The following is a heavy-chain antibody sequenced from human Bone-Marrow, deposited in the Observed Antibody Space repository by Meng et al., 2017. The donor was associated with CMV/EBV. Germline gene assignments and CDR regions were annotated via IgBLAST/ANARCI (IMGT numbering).Heavy chain of an antibody. CDR2: INTITGDP. D-gene: IGHD6-13*01. CDR1: GYTFTSYA. Sequence: QVQLVQSGSELKQPGSSVKVSCRPSGYTFTSYAMNWVRQAPGQGLEWMGWINTITGDPTYAQGFTGRFVFSLDTSVSTAYLQISSLKTDDTAVYYCARGSLEADEDPGWGQGTLVTVSS. J-gene: IGHJ4*02. CDR3: ARGSLEADEDPG. V-gene: IGHV7-4-1*02.